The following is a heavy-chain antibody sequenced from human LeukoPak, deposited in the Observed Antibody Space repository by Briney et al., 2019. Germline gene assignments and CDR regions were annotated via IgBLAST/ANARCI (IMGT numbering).Heavy chain of an antibody. D-gene: IGHD5-18*01. Sequence: GGSLRLSCAASGFTFSSYAMSWVRQAPGKGLEWVSAISGSGGSTYYADSVKGRFTISRDNSKNTLYLQMNSLRAEDTAVYYCAKDVWGYSYGFAYFDYWGQGTLVTVSS. CDR3: AKDVWGYSYGFAYFDY. J-gene: IGHJ4*02. CDR1: GFTFSSYA. CDR2: ISGSGGST. V-gene: IGHV3-23*01.